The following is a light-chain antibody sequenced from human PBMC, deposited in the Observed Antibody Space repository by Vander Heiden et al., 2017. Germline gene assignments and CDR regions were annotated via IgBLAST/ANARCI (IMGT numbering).Light chain of an antibody. Sequence: DIQMTQSPSSLSASVGDRVTITCRASQSISSYLNWYQQKPGKAPKLLIYAASSLQSGVPSRFSGSGSGTDFTLTISSLQPEDFATYYCKQRYSTPPITLGKGTRLXIK. J-gene: IGKJ5*01. CDR2: AAS. V-gene: IGKV1-39*01. CDR3: KQRYSTPPIT. CDR1: QSISSY.